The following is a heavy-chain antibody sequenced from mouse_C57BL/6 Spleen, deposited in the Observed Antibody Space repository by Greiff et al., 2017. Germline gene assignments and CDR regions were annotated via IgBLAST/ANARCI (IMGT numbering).Heavy chain of an antibody. Sequence: VKLVESGPELVKPGASVKISCKASGYAFSSSWMNWVKQRPGKGLERIGRIYPGDGDTNYNGKFKGKATLTADKSSSTAYMQLSSLTSEDSAVYFCAITYYYGSFDYWGQGTTLTVSS. V-gene: IGHV1-82*01. CDR3: AITYYYGSFDY. CDR2: IYPGDGDT. CDR1: GYAFSSSW. D-gene: IGHD1-1*01. J-gene: IGHJ2*01.